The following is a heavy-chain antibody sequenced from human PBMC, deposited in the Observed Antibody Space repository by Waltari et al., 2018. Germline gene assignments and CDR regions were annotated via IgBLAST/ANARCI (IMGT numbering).Heavy chain of an antibody. CDR1: GFSLSNARMG. V-gene: IGHV2-26*02. Sequence: QVTLKESGPVLVKPTETLTLTCTVSGFSLSNARMGVSWIRQPPGKALEWLAHIFSTDEKSYSTSLKSRLTISKDTSKSQVVLTMTNMDPVDTATYYCARTLLRNFWSGYQDYYYYYGMDVWGQGTTVTVSS. D-gene: IGHD3-3*01. J-gene: IGHJ6*02. CDR3: ARTLLRNFWSGYQDYYYYYGMDV. CDR2: IFSTDEK.